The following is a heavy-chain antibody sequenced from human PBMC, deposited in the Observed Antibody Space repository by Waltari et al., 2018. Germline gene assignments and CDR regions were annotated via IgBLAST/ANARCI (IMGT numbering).Heavy chain of an antibody. CDR3: ARDCRFGSGCDY. J-gene: IGHJ4*02. D-gene: IGHD6-19*01. V-gene: IGHV3-48*01. Sequence: EVQLVESGGGLVQPGGSLRLSCAASGFTFSSYSMNWVRQAPGKGVEGVSDISSSSITIYYADSVKGRFTISRDNAKNSLYLQMNSLRAEDTAVYYCARDCRFGSGCDYWGQGTLVTVSS. CDR2: ISSSSITI. CDR1: GFTFSSYS.